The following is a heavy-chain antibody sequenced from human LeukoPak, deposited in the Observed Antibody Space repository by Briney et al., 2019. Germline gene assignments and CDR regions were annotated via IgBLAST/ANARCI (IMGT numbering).Heavy chain of an antibody. Sequence: GESLKISCKGSGYSFATYWFAWVRQMPGKGLEWMGIIYPGDSDTRYSPSFQGQVTISADKSISTAYLQWSSLKASDTAMYNCARHSNPLPDAFDIWGQGTMVTVSS. J-gene: IGHJ3*02. CDR1: GYSFATYW. CDR2: IYPGDSDT. D-gene: IGHD1-26*01. V-gene: IGHV5-51*01. CDR3: ARHSNPLPDAFDI.